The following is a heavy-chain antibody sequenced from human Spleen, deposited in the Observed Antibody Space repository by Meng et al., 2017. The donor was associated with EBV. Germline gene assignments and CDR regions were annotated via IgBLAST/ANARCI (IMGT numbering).Heavy chain of an antibody. Sequence: QVGQPGAEVKMPGSSVGVSCQTPGGAFSIDAISWVRQARGQGLEWMGGFIPMSGAPHYARKFQGRITITADESTSTHYMDLINLTYEDAAMYYCASESRRGFTPDYWGQGTLVTVSS. CDR3: ASESRRGFTPDY. CDR2: FIPMSGAP. CDR1: GGAFSIDA. D-gene: IGHD3-10*01. J-gene: IGHJ4*02. V-gene: IGHV1-69*12.